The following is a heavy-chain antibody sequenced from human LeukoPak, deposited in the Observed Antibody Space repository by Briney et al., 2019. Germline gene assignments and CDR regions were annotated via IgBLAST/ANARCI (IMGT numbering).Heavy chain of an antibody. Sequence: ASVKVPCKASGYTFSNYGTSWVRQAPGQGLEWMGWISSYNGDRHYAQMFQDRVTMTTDTSTNTAYMELRSLRSDDTAVYYCARDAPSTAVAGGPDYWGQGTLVTVSS. J-gene: IGHJ4*02. CDR1: GYTFSNYG. CDR3: ARDAPSTAVAGGPDY. D-gene: IGHD6-19*01. CDR2: ISSYNGDR. V-gene: IGHV1-18*01.